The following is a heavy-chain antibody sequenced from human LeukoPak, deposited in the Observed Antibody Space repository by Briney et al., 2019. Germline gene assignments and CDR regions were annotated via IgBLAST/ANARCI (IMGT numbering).Heavy chain of an antibody. Sequence: ASVKVSCKASGYTFTGYYMHWVRQATGQGLEWMGWMNPNSGNTGYAQKFQGRVTITRNTSISTAYMELSSLRSEDTAVYYCAREYYYDTSGYDYWGQGTLVTVSS. D-gene: IGHD3-22*01. CDR3: AREYYYDTSGYDY. CDR2: MNPNSGNT. J-gene: IGHJ4*02. V-gene: IGHV1-8*03. CDR1: GYTFTGYY.